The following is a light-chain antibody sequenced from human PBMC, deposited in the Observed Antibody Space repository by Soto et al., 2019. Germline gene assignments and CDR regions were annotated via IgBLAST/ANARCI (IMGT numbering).Light chain of an antibody. V-gene: IGKV3-15*01. CDR1: QSVGSN. J-gene: IGKJ3*01. Sequence: EIVMTQSPATLSVSPGERATLSCRASQSVGSNLAWYQQKPGQAPRLLIYGASTRPTGIPARFSGSESGTEFTLTISSLQSEDFAVYYCQQYDNWPFTFGPGTKVHIK. CDR3: QQYDNWPFT. CDR2: GAS.